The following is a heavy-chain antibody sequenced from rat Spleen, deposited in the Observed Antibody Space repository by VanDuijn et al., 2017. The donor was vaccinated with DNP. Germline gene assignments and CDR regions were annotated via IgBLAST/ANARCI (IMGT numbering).Heavy chain of an antibody. Sequence: EVQLVESGGGLVQPGRSLKLSCAASGFTFNKYGMAWVRQAPTKGLEWVASISYDGGSTDYGDSVKGRFTISRDYAKPTLYLQMDSLRSEDTATYYCTREQHFHFDYWGQGVMVTVSS. V-gene: IGHV5-20*01. CDR1: GFTFNKYG. CDR2: ISYDGGST. CDR3: TREQHFHFDY. J-gene: IGHJ2*01. D-gene: IGHD1-10*01.